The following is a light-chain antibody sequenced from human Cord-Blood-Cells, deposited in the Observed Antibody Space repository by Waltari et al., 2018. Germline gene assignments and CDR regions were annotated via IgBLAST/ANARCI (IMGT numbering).Light chain of an antibody. CDR2: GNS. Sequence: QSVLTQPPSVSGAPGQRVTISCTGSSSNIGAGYDVPWYQQLPETAPKLLIYGNSNRPSGVPDRFSGSKSGTSASLAITGVQAEDEADYYCQSYDSSLSGWVFGGGTKLTVL. V-gene: IGLV1-40*01. CDR1: SSNIGAGYD. J-gene: IGLJ3*02. CDR3: QSYDSSLSGWV.